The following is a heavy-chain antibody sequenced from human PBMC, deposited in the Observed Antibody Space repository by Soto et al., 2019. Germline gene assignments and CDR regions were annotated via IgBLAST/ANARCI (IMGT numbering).Heavy chain of an antibody. CDR2: VNPSGGHT. Sequence: QVQLVQSGAEVKKPGASVKVSCKASGDTFTDYYIHWVRQAPGQGLEWMGTVNPSGGHTTYAQHFLGRMTMTRDTSTSTLYMELTSLTSGDTAVYYCARAGHVVVVTAALDYWGQGTLVTVSS. CDR3: ARAGHVVVVTAALDY. D-gene: IGHD2-21*02. V-gene: IGHV1-46*01. J-gene: IGHJ4*02. CDR1: GDTFTDYY.